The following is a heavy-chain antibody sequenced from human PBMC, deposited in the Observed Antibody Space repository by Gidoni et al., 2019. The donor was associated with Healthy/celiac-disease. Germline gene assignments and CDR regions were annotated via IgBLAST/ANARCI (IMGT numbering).Heavy chain of an antibody. V-gene: IGHV3-30*04. CDR3: ARDWKRDYYYGMDV. D-gene: IGHD1-1*01. J-gene: IGHJ6*02. CDR2: ISYDGSNK. Sequence: QVQLVESGGGVVQPGRSLRLSWAASGFTFSSYAMHWVRQAPGKGLEWVAVISYDGSNKYYADSVKGRFTISRDNSKNTLYLQMNSLRAEDTAVYYCARDWKRDYYYGMDVWGQGTTVTVSS. CDR1: GFTFSSYA.